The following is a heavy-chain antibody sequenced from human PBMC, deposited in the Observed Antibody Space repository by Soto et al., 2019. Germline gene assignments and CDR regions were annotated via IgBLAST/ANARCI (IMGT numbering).Heavy chain of an antibody. D-gene: IGHD4-17*01. V-gene: IGHV3-48*03. CDR3: ARDVRDYGDPYFDY. Sequence: EVQLVESGGGLVQPGGSLRLSCAASGFTFSSYEMSWVRQAPGKGLEWLSYISSSGSAIYYADSVKGRFTISRDNAKNSLYLQMNSLRAEDTAVYYCARDVRDYGDPYFDYWGQGTLVTVSS. J-gene: IGHJ4*02. CDR1: GFTFSSYE. CDR2: ISSSGSAI.